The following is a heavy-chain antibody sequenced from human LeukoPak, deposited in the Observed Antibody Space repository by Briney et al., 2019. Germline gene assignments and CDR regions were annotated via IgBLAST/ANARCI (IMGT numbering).Heavy chain of an antibody. Sequence: GGSLRLSCVASGFTLSNYWMHWVRQRPGKRLVWVSRIYEDGRTTNYADSVKGRFTISRDNAKNTVYLEMNRLRVEDTATDFCIRDFRSADLWSQGTLVTVTS. CDR2: IYEDGRTT. CDR3: IRDFRSADL. J-gene: IGHJ5*02. V-gene: IGHV3-74*01. CDR1: GFTLSNYW.